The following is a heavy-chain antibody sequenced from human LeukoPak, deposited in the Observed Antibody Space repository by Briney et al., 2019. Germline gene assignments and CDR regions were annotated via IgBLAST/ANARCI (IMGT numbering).Heavy chain of an antibody. V-gene: IGHV4-34*01. J-gene: IGHJ3*02. Sequence: SETLSLTCAVYGGSFSNYYWSWIRQPPGKGLEWIGEINHGGTTKYNPSLKSRVTISVDTSKNQFSLKLSSVTAADTAVYYCARGVVVAAQGLDAFDIWGQGTMVTVPS. D-gene: IGHD3-22*01. CDR3: ARGVVVAAQGLDAFDI. CDR1: GGSFSNYY. CDR2: INHGGTT.